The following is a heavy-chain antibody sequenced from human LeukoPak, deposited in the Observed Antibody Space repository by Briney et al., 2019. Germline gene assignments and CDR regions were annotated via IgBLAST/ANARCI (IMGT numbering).Heavy chain of an antibody. D-gene: IGHD3-10*01. CDR3: ARRREGVTDAFDI. J-gene: IGHJ3*02. CDR2: IYYSGST. CDR1: GGSISSSSYY. V-gene: IGHV4-39*01. Sequence: PSETLSLTCTVSGGSISSSSYYWGWIRQPPGKGLEWIGNIYYSGSTYYNPSLESRVTMSLDTSKNQFSLKLSSVTATDTAVYYCARRREGVTDAFDIWGQGTMVAVSS.